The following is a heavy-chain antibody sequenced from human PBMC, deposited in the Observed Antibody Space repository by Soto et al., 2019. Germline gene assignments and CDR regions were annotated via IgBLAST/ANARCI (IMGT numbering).Heavy chain of an antibody. Sequence: EMQLLESGGGLVQPGGSLRLSCAASGFTFSSYAMSWVRQAPGKGLEWVSTISGSRSSTYYADSVKGRFTISSDNSKNTLYLPMNSLRAEDTAVYYCAKSTVTTGDYWGQGTLVTVSS. CDR2: ISGSRSST. D-gene: IGHD4-17*01. CDR3: AKSTVTTGDY. J-gene: IGHJ4*02. CDR1: GFTFSSYA. V-gene: IGHV3-23*01.